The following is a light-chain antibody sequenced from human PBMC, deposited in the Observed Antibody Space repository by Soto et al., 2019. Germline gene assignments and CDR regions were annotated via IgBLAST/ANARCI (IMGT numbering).Light chain of an antibody. CDR3: QQYYRTPPT. J-gene: IGKJ4*01. Sequence: DIVMTQSPDPLAVSLGERATINCKSSQTVLYSSNNKNYLAWYQQKPGQPPKLLIYWAFTRESGVPDRFSGGGSGTDFTLSISNLQAEDVAVYYCQQYYRTPPTFGGGTKVEIK. CDR1: QTVLYSSNNKNY. V-gene: IGKV4-1*01. CDR2: WAF.